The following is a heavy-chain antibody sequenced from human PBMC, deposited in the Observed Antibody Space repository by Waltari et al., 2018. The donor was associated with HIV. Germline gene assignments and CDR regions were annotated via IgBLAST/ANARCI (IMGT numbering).Heavy chain of an antibody. CDR2: ISAGGTK. J-gene: IGHJ6*02. CDR3: AKAVGDTSGRYWGGDV. V-gene: IGHV3-48*03. Sequence: EVQLVESGGGLVQPGGYLRLSCAGSGFTFSNYEMTWVRQAPGKGMEWISYISAGGTKYYADSVKGRFSISRDNAKNSLYLQMNSLRAEDTAVYYCAKAVGDTSGRYWGGDVWGQGTTVTVSS. D-gene: IGHD6-19*01. CDR1: GFTFSNYE.